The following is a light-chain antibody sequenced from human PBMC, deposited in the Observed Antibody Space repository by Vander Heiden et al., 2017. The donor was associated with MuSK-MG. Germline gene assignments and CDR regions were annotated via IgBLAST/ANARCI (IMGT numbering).Light chain of an antibody. CDR2: EVR. CDR3: CAYAGSSTLV. Sequence: QSALTQPASASGSPGQSITISCTGTSSDVGRYNLVSWYQQHPGKAPKFIIYEVRKRPAGVSNRFSGSKAGKTASLTIAGLQAEDEGDYYCCAYAGSSTLVFGGGTKLTVL. CDR1: SSDVGRYNL. V-gene: IGLV2-23*02. J-gene: IGLJ3*02.